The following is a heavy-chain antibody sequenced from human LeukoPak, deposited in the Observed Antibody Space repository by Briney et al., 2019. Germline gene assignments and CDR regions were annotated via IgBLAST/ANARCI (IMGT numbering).Heavy chain of an antibody. V-gene: IGHV4-39*01. D-gene: IGHD2-2*01. J-gene: IGHJ4*02. CDR3: ARRTVVVPADLMYYFDY. Sequence: SETLSLTCTVSGGSISSSSYYWGWIRQPPGKGLEWIGSIYYSGSTYYNPSLKSRVTISVDTSKNQFSLKLSSVTAADTAVYYCARRTVVVPADLMYYFDYWGQGTLVTVSS. CDR2: IYYSGST. CDR1: GGSISSSSYY.